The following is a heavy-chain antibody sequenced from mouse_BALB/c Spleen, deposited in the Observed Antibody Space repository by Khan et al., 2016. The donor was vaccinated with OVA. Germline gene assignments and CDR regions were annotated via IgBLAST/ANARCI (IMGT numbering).Heavy chain of an antibody. CDR1: GYSFTTYY. J-gene: IGHJ3*01. V-gene: IGHV1S135*01. D-gene: IGHD2-2*01. Sequence: VQLKESGPELMKPGASVKISCKASGYSFTTYYIHWVLQSHGKSLDWIGYIDPFSGDTTYNQKFKGKATLTVDKSSSTAYIHLNNLTSEDSAVYYCTRHGYVAWFTYWGLGTLVTVSA. CDR3: TRHGYVAWFTY. CDR2: IDPFSGDT.